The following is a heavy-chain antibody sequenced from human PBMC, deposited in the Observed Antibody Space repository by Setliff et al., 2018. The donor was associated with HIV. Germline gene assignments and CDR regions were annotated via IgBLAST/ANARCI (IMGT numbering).Heavy chain of an antibody. CDR2: IYPGDSDT. CDR1: GYTFTNYW. Sequence: PGESLKISCRGSGYTFTNYWNGWVRQMPGRGLEWMGIIYPGDSDTRYSPSFEGQVTMSADKSINTAYLQWNSLKASDTAMYYCARQPTDTSGYNNWFDSWGQGTLVTVSS. D-gene: IGHD3-3*01. J-gene: IGHJ5*01. V-gene: IGHV5-51*01. CDR3: ARQPTDTSGYNNWFDS.